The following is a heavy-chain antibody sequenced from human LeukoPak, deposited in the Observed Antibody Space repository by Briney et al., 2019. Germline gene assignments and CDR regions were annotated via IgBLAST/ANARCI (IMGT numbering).Heavy chain of an antibody. Sequence: PGGSLRLSCSTSGVXXIXXXXXXVXXXPXKXXEXVGRTKSTTDGGTIDYAAPVKGRFTISRDDSKNTLYLQMNSLQTEDTAVYYCTTDPGDYADYWGQGTLVTVSS. V-gene: IGHV3-15*05. J-gene: IGHJ4*02. D-gene: IGHD4-17*01. CDR2: TKSTTDGGTI. CDR3: TTDPGDYADY. CDR1: GVXXIXXX.